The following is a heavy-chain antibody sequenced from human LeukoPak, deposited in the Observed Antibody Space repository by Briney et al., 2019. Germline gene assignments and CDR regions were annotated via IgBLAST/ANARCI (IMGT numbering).Heavy chain of an antibody. CDR1: GGSITNYY. CDR3: ASGEAAAGGYFDH. V-gene: IGHV4-59*08. J-gene: IGHJ4*02. CDR2: TYYSGST. Sequence: PSETLSLSCTVSGGSITNYYWSWIRQPPEKGLEWVGYTYYSGSTNYNPSLKSRLTISADTSRGQLSLKLSSVTAADTAVYYCASGEAAAGGYFDHWGQGTLVIVSS. D-gene: IGHD6-13*01.